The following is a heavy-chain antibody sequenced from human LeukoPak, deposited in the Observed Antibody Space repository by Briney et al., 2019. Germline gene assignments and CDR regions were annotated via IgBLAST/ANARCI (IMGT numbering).Heavy chain of an antibody. CDR2: IWYDGSNK. D-gene: IGHD2-2*01. J-gene: IGHJ4*02. CDR3: AKGSVSVVVPAAIPYY. CDR1: GFTFSSYG. V-gene: IGHV3-33*03. Sequence: GGSLRLSCAASGFTFSSYGMHWVRQAPGKGLEWVAVIWYDGSNKYYADSVRGRFTISRDNSKNTLFLQMNSLRAEDTAVYYCAKGSVSVVVPAAIPYYWGQGTLVTVSS.